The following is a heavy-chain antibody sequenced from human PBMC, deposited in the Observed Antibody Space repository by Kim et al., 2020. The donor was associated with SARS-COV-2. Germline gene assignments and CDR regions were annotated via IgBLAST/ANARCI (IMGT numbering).Heavy chain of an antibody. J-gene: IGHJ6*02. D-gene: IGHD2-2*01. CDR1: GGTFSSYA. CDR2: IIPIFGTA. Sequence: SMKVSCKASGGTFSSYAISWVQQAPGQGLEWMGGIIPIFGTANYAQKFQGRVTITADESTSTAYMELSSLRSEDSAVYYCARGVGYCSSTSCQILRMDVWGQGTPVTVSS. CDR3: ARGVGYCSSTSCQILRMDV. V-gene: IGHV1-69*13.